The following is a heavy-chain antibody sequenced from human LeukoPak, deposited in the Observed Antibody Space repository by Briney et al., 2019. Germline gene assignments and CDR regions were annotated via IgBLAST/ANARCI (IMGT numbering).Heavy chain of an antibody. V-gene: IGHV3-11*04. CDR2: ISSSGSTI. CDR1: GFTFSSYW. J-gene: IGHJ4*02. D-gene: IGHD3-9*01. CDR3: ARDANVLRYFDPNYFDY. Sequence: GGSLRLSCAASGFTFSSYWMSWIRQAPGKGLEWVSYISSSGSTIYYADSVKGRFTISRDNAKNSLYLQMNSLRAEDTAVYYCARDANVLRYFDPNYFDYWGQGTLVTVSS.